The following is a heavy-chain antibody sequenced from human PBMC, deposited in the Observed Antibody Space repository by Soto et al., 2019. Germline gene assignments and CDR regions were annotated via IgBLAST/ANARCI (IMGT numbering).Heavy chain of an antibody. CDR1: GCSFTRHW. CDR3: ARQGSYFDY. CDR2: IYPGDSDA. V-gene: IGHV5-51*01. J-gene: IGHJ4*02. Sequence: PGESLKISGQSSGCSFTRHWIGWVRQLPGKGLEWVGIIYPGDSDARYSPSLQGQVTISADKSINTAYLQWSSLKASGTAIYYCARQGSYFDYWGPGTLVTVSS.